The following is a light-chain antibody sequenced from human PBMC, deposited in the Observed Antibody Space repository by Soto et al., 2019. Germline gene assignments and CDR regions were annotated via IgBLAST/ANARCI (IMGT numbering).Light chain of an antibody. V-gene: IGKV3-20*01. Sequence: EIVLTQSPGTLSLSPGETATLSCRASQSVSSGYLVWYQQKPGQAPRLLIYGASSRATGIPDRFSGSGSGTDFTLTISRLEPEDFAVYYCQQYGSSPRTFGQGTKVDIK. CDR1: QSVSSGY. CDR3: QQYGSSPRT. J-gene: IGKJ1*01. CDR2: GAS.